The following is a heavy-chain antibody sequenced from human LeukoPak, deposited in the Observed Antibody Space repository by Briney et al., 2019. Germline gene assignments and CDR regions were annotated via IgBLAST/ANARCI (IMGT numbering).Heavy chain of an antibody. V-gene: IGHV3-15*01. J-gene: IGHJ4*02. CDR2: IKRKTDGGTT. D-gene: IGHD5-12*01. Sequence: PGGSLRLSCAASGFTFSSAWVSWVRQAPGKGLEWVGRIKRKTDGGTTDYTAPVKGRFTISRDDSKNTVYLQMNSLRAEDTAVYYCAKDEGDSGYSGYDSRPSFDYWGQGTLVTVSS. CDR1: GFTFSSAW. CDR3: AKDEGDSGYSGYDSRPSFDY.